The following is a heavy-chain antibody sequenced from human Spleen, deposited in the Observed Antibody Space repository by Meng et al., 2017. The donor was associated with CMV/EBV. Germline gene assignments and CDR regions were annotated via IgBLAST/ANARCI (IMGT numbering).Heavy chain of an antibody. D-gene: IGHD6-13*01. J-gene: IGHJ4*02. CDR3: ARDAGGSSPSDY. CDR1: GGTFSSYA. Sequence: SVKVSCKASGGTFSSYAISGVRQAPGQGLEWMGGIIPILGIANYAQKFQGRVTITADKSTSTAYMELSSLRSEDTAVYYCARDAGGSSPSDYWGQGTLVTVSS. CDR2: IIPILGIA. V-gene: IGHV1-69*10.